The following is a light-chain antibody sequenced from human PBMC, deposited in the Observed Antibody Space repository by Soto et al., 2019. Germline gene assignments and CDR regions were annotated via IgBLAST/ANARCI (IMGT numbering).Light chain of an antibody. Sequence: DIQMTQSPSTLSASVGDRVTITCRASQSISSWLAWYQQKPGKAPKLLIYDASSLESGVPSRFSGSGSGTEFTLTISSLQPDDFATYDCQQDNSYSPYTFGQGTKLEIK. CDR2: DAS. J-gene: IGKJ2*01. V-gene: IGKV1-5*01. CDR3: QQDNSYSPYT. CDR1: QSISSW.